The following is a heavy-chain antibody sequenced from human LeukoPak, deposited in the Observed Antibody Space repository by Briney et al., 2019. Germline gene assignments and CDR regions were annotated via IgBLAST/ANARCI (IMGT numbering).Heavy chain of an antibody. CDR2: MNPNGGNT. Sequence: ASVKVSCKASGYTFTSYDINWVRQATGQGLEWMGWMNPNGGNTGYAQKFQGRVTMTRNTSISTAYMELSSLRSEDTAVYYCASYYGSGSYPSIDWYFDLWGRGTLVTVSS. CDR1: GYTFTSYD. V-gene: IGHV1-8*01. CDR3: ASYYGSGSYPSIDWYFDL. J-gene: IGHJ2*01. D-gene: IGHD3-10*01.